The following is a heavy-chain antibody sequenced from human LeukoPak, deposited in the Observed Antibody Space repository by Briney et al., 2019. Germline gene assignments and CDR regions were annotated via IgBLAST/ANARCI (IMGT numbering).Heavy chain of an antibody. V-gene: IGHV3-23*01. Sequence: GGSLRLFCSASGFTFSNYGMSWVRQVPGKGLEWVSAIGGGGDTTYYGDSVKGRFTVSRDNSRNTLYLQMNSLRAEDTAVYYCAKIVTSATAYWGQGTLVTVSS. CDR1: GFTFSNYG. J-gene: IGHJ4*02. CDR3: AKIVTSATAY. D-gene: IGHD2-15*01. CDR2: IGGGGDTT.